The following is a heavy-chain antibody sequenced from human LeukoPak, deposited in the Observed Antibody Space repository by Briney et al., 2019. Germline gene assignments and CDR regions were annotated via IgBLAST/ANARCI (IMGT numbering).Heavy chain of an antibody. CDR1: GYTFTSFG. D-gene: IGHD3-3*01. V-gene: IGHV1-18*01. Sequence: GASVKVSCKTSGYTFTSFGISWVRQAPGQGLEWVGWISGYNGNTNYAQKFQGRVTLTADTSTNTAYMELRSLRSDDTAVYYCERWSGGITISAMGDFDYWGQGTLVTVSS. CDR3: ERWSGGITISAMGDFDY. J-gene: IGHJ4*02. CDR2: ISGYNGNT.